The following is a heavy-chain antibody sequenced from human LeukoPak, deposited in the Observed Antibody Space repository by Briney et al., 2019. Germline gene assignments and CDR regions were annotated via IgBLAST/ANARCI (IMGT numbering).Heavy chain of an antibody. CDR3: ASVRAAGYYYFDY. Sequence: GESLKISCKGSGYSFTSYWIAWVRQMPGKGLEWMGFIYPGDSNTRYSPSFQGQVTISADKSISTAYLQWSSLKASDTAMYYCASVRAAGYYYFDYWGQGTLVTVSS. CDR2: IYPGDSNT. CDR1: GYSFTSYW. J-gene: IGHJ4*02. V-gene: IGHV5-51*01. D-gene: IGHD6-13*01.